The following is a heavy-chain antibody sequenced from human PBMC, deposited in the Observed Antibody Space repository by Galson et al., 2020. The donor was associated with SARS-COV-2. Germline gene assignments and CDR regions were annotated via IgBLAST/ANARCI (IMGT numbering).Heavy chain of an antibody. CDR1: GFTVSSNY. CDR3: ASRLVGATGDY. J-gene: IGHJ4*02. D-gene: IGHD1-26*01. Sequence: TGGSLRLSCAASGFTVSSNYMSWVRQAPGKGLEWVSVIYSGGSTYYADSVKGRFTISRHNSKNTLYLQMNSLRAEDTAVYYCASRLVGATGDYWGQGTLVTVSS. V-gene: IGHV3-53*04. CDR2: IYSGGST.